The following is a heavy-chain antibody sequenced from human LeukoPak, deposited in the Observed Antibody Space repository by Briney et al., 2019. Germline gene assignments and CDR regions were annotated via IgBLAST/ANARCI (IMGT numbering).Heavy chain of an antibody. CDR2: IYYSGST. Sequence: PSETLSLTCTVSGGSISSSSYYWGWIRQPPGKGLEWIGSIYYSGSTYYNPSLKSRVTISVDTSKNQFSLKLSSVTAADTAVYYCARLWFGEIDYWGQGTLVTVSS. V-gene: IGHV4-39*01. CDR3: ARLWFGEIDY. D-gene: IGHD3-10*01. CDR1: GGSISSSSYY. J-gene: IGHJ4*02.